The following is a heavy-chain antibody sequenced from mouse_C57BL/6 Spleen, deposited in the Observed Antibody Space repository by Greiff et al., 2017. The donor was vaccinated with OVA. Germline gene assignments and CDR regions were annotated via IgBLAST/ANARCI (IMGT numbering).Heavy chain of an antibody. V-gene: IGHV5-17*01. J-gene: IGHJ2*01. CDR3: ARENLYYFDY. CDR2: ISSGSSTI. CDR1: GFTFSDYG. Sequence: VQLKESGGGLVKPGGSLKLSCAASGFTFSDYGMHWVRQAPEKGLEWVAYISSGSSTIYYADTVKGRFTISRDNAKNTLFLQMTSLRSEDTAMYYCARENLYYFDYWGQGTTLTVSS.